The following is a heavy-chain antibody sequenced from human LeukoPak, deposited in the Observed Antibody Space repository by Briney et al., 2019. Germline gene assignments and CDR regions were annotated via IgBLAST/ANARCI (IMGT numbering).Heavy chain of an antibody. CDR1: GFSFSSYA. CDR2: ISYDGSNK. J-gene: IGHJ6*02. CDR3: ARDKIVVVPATRYYYYYYGMDV. D-gene: IGHD2-2*01. V-gene: IGHV3-30-3*01. Sequence: GRSLRLSCAASGFSFSSYAMHWVRQAPGKGLEWVAVISYDGSNKYYADSVKGRFTISRDNSKNTLYLQMNSLRAEDTAVYYCARDKIVVVPATRYYYYYYGMDVWGQGTTVTVSS.